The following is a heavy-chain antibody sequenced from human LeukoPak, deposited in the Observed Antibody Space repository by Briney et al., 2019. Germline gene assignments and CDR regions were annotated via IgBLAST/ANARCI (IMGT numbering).Heavy chain of an antibody. CDR2: IYHSRST. V-gene: IGHV4-34*01. CDR1: GGSFCGSY. D-gene: IGHD2-21*01. Sequence: SETLSLSCGVSGGSFCGSYWTWIRQPPGKGLEWVWEIYHSRSTNYTPSLKCRVIISLDTYKDQFSLKLSSVTAADTAVYYCARDVLWRWAFDIWGQGPMVTVSS. J-gene: IGHJ3*02. CDR3: ARDVLWRWAFDI.